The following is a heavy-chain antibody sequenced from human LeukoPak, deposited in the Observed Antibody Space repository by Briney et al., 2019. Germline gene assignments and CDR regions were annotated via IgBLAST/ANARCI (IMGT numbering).Heavy chain of an antibody. CDR1: GDSVSSNSAA. J-gene: IGHJ4*02. CDR2: TYYRSKWYN. Sequence: SQTLSLTCAISGDSVSSNSAALNWIRQSPSRGLEWLGRTYYRSKWYNDYAVSVKSRITINPDTSKNQFSLQLNSVTPEDTAVYYCARVGEQWLVFFDYWGQGTLVTVSS. D-gene: IGHD6-19*01. CDR3: ARVGEQWLVFFDY. V-gene: IGHV6-1*01.